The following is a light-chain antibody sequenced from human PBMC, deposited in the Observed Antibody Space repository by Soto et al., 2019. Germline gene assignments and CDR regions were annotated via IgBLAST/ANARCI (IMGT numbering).Light chain of an antibody. CDR1: RSVSSN. CDR3: QQYNNWWT. Sequence: EIVMTQSPATLSVSPGEGATLSCRASRSVSSNLAWYQQKPGQAPRLLIYGASIRATGIPGRFSGSGSGTEFTLTISSLQSEDFAVYFCQQYNNWWTFGQGTKVEIK. CDR2: GAS. J-gene: IGKJ1*01. V-gene: IGKV3-15*01.